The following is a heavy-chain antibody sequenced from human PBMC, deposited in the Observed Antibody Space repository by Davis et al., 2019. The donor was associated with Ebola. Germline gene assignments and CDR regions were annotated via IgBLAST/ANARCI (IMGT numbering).Heavy chain of an antibody. CDR2: ISSSGGSGDM. CDR1: GFTFSNYR. J-gene: IGHJ4*02. V-gene: IGHV3-21*01. Sequence: GESLKISCAASGFTFSNYRMNWVRQAPGKGLEWVSSISSSGGSGDMYYADSLKGRFTISRDNAKNSLYLQMNSLRAEDTAVYYCARVLTTTSCCSGFAYWGQGTLVTASS. CDR3: ARVLTTTSCCSGFAY. D-gene: IGHD2-2*01.